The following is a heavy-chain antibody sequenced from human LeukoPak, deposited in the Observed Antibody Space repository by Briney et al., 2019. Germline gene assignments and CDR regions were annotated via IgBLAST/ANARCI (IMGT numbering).Heavy chain of an antibody. J-gene: IGHJ4*02. V-gene: IGHV3-30*02. D-gene: IGHD7-27*01. CDR1: GFTFSRFG. CDR2: IRKDGTDK. Sequence: GGSLRLSCGASGFTFSRFGMHCVREAPGKGLERVTYIRKDGTDKYYADSVKGRFTISRDSSKNMVYLQMNSLRAEDTAIYYCAKDSNWAFDYWGQGTLVSVSS. CDR3: AKDSNWAFDY.